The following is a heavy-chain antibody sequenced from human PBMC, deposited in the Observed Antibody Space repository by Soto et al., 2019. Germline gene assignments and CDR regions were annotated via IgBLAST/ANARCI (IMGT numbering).Heavy chain of an antibody. CDR3: ARVMEYDILTGDYYGMDV. J-gene: IGHJ6*02. CDR1: GGTFSSYA. CDR2: IIPIFGTA. V-gene: IGHV1-69*12. D-gene: IGHD3-9*01. Sequence: QVQLVQSGAEVKKPGSSVKVSCKASGGTFSSYAISWVRQAPGQGLEWMGGIIPIFGTANYAQKFQGGVTITADESTSTAYMELSSLRSEDTAVYYCARVMEYDILTGDYYGMDVWGQGTTVTVSS.